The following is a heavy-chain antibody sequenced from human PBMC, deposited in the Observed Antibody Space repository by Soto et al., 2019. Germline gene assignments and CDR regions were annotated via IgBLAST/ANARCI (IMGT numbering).Heavy chain of an antibody. CDR2: IIPIFGTA. Sequence: QVQLVQSGAEVKKPGSSVKVSCKASGGTFSSYAISWVRQAPGQGLEWMGGIIPIFGTANYAQKFQGRVTITADESTSTAYMELSSLRSEDTAVYYCARGTQCISTRCLYYYYGMDVWGQGTTVTVSS. J-gene: IGHJ6*02. CDR1: GGTFSSYA. V-gene: IGHV1-69*12. CDR3: ARGTQCISTRCLYYYYGMDV. D-gene: IGHD2-2*01.